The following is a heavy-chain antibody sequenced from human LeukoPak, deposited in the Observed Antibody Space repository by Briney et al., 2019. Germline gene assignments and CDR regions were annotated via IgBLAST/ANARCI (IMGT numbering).Heavy chain of an antibody. V-gene: IGHV3-30*02. J-gene: IGHJ4*02. Sequence: GGSLRLSCAASEFAFSRNNMHWVRQAPGKGLEWVSFISYDGSDKIYAESVKGRFTISRDNSKNTLFLQMNSLGAGDTALYYCAKDQGGGHCSFDYWGQGTLVTVSS. CDR1: EFAFSRNN. D-gene: IGHD2-21*02. CDR3: AKDQGGGHCSFDY. CDR2: ISYDGSDK.